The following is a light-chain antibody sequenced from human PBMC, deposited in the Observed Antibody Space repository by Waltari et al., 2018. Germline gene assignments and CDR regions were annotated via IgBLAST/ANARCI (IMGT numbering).Light chain of an antibody. V-gene: IGKV3-11*01. CDR2: DAS. Sequence: EIVLTQSPGTLSLSPGERATLACRASQSVSSYLAWYRQKPVQAPRLLIYDASNRATGTPAKLSRSGSGPAFTLTISSLEPEDFAVYYCQHRSNWPPTFGQGTKVEIK. J-gene: IGKJ1*01. CDR1: QSVSSY. CDR3: QHRSNWPPT.